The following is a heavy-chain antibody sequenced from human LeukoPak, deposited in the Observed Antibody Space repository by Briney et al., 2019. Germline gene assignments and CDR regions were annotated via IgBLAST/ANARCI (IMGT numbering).Heavy chain of an antibody. V-gene: IGHV3-23*01. Sequence: GGSLTLSCAASGFTFSSYAMCWVRQAPGTGLEWVSAISGSGGSTYYADSVKGRFTISRDNSKYTLYLQMNSLRAEDTAVYYCAKNSNGGLAVAGTAVVGNIDYWGQGTLVTVSS. D-gene: IGHD6-19*01. J-gene: IGHJ4*02. CDR3: AKNSNGGLAVAGTAVVGNIDY. CDR2: ISGSGGST. CDR1: GFTFSSYA.